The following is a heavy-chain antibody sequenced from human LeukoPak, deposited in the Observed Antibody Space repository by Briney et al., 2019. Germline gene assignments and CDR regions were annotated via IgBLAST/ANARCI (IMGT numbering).Heavy chain of an antibody. V-gene: IGHV1-2*02. J-gene: IGHJ6*03. CDR1: GYTFTGYY. CDR3: ARGPGHYDSSGYYYVNYYYYMDV. CDR2: INPNSGGT. Sequence: GASVKVSCKASGYTFTGYYMHWVRRAPGQGLEWMGWINPNSGGTNYAQKFQGRVTMTRDTSISTAYMELSRLRSDDTAVYYCARGPGHYDSSGYYYVNYYYYMDVWGKGTTVTVSS. D-gene: IGHD3-22*01.